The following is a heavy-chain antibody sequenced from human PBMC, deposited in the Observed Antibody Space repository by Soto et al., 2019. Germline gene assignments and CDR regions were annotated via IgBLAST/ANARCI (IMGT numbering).Heavy chain of an antibody. Sequence: ASVKVSCKASGYTFTSYYMHWVRQAPGQGLEWMGIINPSGGSTSYAQKFQGRVTMTGDTSTSTVYMELSSLRSEDTAVYYCARVGIAVASTGINYFDYWGQGTLVTVSS. J-gene: IGHJ4*02. CDR1: GYTFTSYY. D-gene: IGHD6-19*01. CDR3: ARVGIAVASTGINYFDY. CDR2: INPSGGST. V-gene: IGHV1-46*03.